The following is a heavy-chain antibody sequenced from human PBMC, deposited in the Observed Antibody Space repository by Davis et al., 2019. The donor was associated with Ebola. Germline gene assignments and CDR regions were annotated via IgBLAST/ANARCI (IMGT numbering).Heavy chain of an antibody. CDR1: GGSISSYY. J-gene: IGHJ6*02. Sequence: MPGGSLRLSCTVSGGSISSYYWSWIRQPPGKGLEWIGYIYYSGSTNYNPSLKSRVTISVDTSKNQFSLKLSSVTAADTAVYYCARGGLRYFDWLTYGMDVWGQGTTVTVSS. D-gene: IGHD3-9*01. V-gene: IGHV4-59*08. CDR3: ARGGLRYFDWLTYGMDV. CDR2: IYYSGST.